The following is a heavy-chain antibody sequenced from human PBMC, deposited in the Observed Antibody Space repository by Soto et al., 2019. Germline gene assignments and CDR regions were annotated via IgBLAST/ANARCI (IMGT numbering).Heavy chain of an antibody. CDR2: INAGNGNT. D-gene: IGHD3-9*01. V-gene: IGHV1-3*01. Sequence: ASVKVSCKASGYTFTSYAMHWVRQAPGQRPEWMGWINAGNGNTKYSQKFQGRVTITRDTSASTAYMELSSLRSEDTAVYYCARILMVYDFLTVYYMAYYFDYWGRGPRVTVSS. J-gene: IGHJ4*02. CDR3: ARILMVYDFLTVYYMAYYFDY. CDR1: GYTFTSYA.